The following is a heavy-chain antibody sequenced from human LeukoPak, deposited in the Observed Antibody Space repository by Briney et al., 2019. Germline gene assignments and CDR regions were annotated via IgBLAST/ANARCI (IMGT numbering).Heavy chain of an antibody. D-gene: IGHD1-26*01. CDR3: ARDNEWELRDAFDI. CDR2: VHTSGNT. J-gene: IGHJ3*02. V-gene: IGHV4-4*07. Sequence: SETLSLTCSVSGVSISTYYLSWIRQPAGEGLEWIGRVHTSGNTDYNPSLKSRVTMSIDTSKNQLSLNLYSVTAADTAVYYCARDNEWELRDAFDIWGQGTMVTVSS. CDR1: GVSISTYY.